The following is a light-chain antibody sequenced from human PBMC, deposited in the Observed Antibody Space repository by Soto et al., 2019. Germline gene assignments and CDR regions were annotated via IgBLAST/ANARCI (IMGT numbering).Light chain of an antibody. Sequence: IVMTQSPTTLSVSPGERAPLSCRASQSLSSNLAWYQQKPGQAPRLLIHGASSRATGIPDRFSGSGSGTEFTLTISSLQPDDYATYYCQQYSSYSRTFGQGTKVDIK. CDR2: GAS. J-gene: IGKJ1*01. V-gene: IGKV3D-15*01. CDR1: QSLSSN. CDR3: QQYSSYSRT.